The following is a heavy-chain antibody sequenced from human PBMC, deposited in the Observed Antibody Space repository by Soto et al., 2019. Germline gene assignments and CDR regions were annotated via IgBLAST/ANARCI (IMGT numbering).Heavy chain of an antibody. V-gene: IGHV3-74*03. CDR2: VNNDGTDT. J-gene: IGHJ6*02. D-gene: IGHD6-25*01. Sequence: EVQLVESGGGLVQPGGSLRLSCAASGFTFSNYWMYWVRQAPGKGLVWVSRVNNDGTDTTHADSVKGRFTISRDNAENTLYLQINSLRAEDTAVYYCARGGLQRALDVWGQGSTVTVSS. CDR3: ARGGLQRALDV. CDR1: GFTFSNYW.